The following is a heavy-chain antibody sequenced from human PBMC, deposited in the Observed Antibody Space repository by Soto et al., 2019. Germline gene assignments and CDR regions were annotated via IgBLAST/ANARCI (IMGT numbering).Heavy chain of an antibody. CDR2: IYYSGST. CDR1: GGSISSGGYY. V-gene: IGHV4-31*03. D-gene: IGHD3-22*01. Sequence: SETLSLTCTVSGGSISSGGYYWSWIRQHPGKGLEWIGYIYYSGSTYYNPSLKSGVTISVDTSKNQFSLKLSSVTAADTAVYYCAREGSGYAFDIWGQGTMVTVSS. CDR3: AREGSGYAFDI. J-gene: IGHJ3*02.